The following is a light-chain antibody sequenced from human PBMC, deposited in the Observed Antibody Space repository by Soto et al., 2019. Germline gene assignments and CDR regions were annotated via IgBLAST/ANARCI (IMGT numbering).Light chain of an antibody. J-gene: IGLJ2*01. Sequence: QPVLTQPPSVSGAPGQRVTVSCTGTSSNIGAGFDVHWYQQIPGTAPKLLIFGNTNRPSGVPDRFSGARSGASASLAISEPQADDEAIYYFQSYDNSLNTILFGGGTKLTVL. V-gene: IGLV1-40*01. CDR2: GNT. CDR1: SSNIGAGFD. CDR3: QSYDNSLNTIL.